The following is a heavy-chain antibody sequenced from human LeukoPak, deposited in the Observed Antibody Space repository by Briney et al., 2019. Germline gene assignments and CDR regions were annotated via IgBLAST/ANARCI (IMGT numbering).Heavy chain of an antibody. CDR2: INTCNGKT. V-gene: IGHV1-3*03. J-gene: IGHJ4*02. Sequence: GASVKVSCKAAGYTFTNYAMHWVRQAPGQRLEWMGWINTCNGKTKYSQEFQGRVTITRDTYANTAYMELSSLRSEDMAVYYCARAVKYRSGPLTDLLPYYFDYWGQGTLVTVSS. CDR1: GYTFTNYA. CDR3: ARAVKYRSGPLTDLLPYYFDY. D-gene: IGHD6-19*01.